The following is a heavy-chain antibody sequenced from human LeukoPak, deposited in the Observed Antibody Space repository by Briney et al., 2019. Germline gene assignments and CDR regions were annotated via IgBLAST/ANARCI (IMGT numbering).Heavy chain of an antibody. V-gene: IGHV4-61*02. D-gene: IGHD4-11*01. CDR3: ARGYDYSNYDAPSDY. CDR2: IYTSGST. Sequence: SQTLSLTCTVSGGPISSGSYYWSSIRQPAGKGLEWIWRIYTSGSTNYNPSRKSRVTISVDTSKNQFSLKLSSVTAADTAVYYCARGYDYSNYDAPSDYWGQGTLVTVSS. CDR1: GGPISSGSYY. J-gene: IGHJ4*02.